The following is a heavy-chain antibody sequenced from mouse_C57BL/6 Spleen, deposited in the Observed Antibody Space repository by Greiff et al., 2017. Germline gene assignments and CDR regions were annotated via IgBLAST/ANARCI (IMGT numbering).Heavy chain of an antibody. CDR2: IDPETGGT. CDR1: GYTFTDYE. CDR3: TRRGYDVPFAY. J-gene: IGHJ3*01. V-gene: IGHV1-15*01. Sequence: QVQLKESGAELVRPGASVTLSCKASGYTFTDYEMHWVKQTPVHGLEWIGAIDPETGGTAYNQKFKGKAILTADKSSSTAYMELRSLTSEDSAVYYCTRRGYDVPFAYWGQGTLVTVSA. D-gene: IGHD2-2*01.